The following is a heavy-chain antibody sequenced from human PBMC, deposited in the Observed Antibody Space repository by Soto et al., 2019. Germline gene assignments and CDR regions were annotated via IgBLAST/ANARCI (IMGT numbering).Heavy chain of an antibody. CDR3: ARDGSGSYYPPYYYYGMDV. Sequence: SETLSLTCTVSGGSISSGDYYWSWIRQPPGKGLEWIGYIYYSGSTYYNPSLKSRVTISVDTSKNQFSLKLSSVTAADTAVYYCARDGSGSYYPPYYYYGMDVWGQGTTVTVSS. J-gene: IGHJ6*02. CDR1: GGSISSGDYY. CDR2: IYYSGST. D-gene: IGHD3-10*01. V-gene: IGHV4-30-4*01.